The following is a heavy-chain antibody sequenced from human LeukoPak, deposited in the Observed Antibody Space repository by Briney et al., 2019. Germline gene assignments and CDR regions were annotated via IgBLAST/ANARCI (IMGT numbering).Heavy chain of an antibody. CDR2: ISGSSSYM. Sequence: GGSLRLSCAVSGFPFSAYSMNWVRQAPGKGLEWVSSISGSSSYMFYADSVKGRFTISRDNAKNSLYLQMNSLRAEDTAVYYCAKAYYDSSGYSYYFDYWGQGTLVTVSS. J-gene: IGHJ4*02. V-gene: IGHV3-21*01. CDR3: AKAYYDSSGYSYYFDY. CDR1: GFPFSAYS. D-gene: IGHD3-22*01.